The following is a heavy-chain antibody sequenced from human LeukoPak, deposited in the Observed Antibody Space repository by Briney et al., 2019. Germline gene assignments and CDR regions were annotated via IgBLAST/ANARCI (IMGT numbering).Heavy chain of an antibody. CDR1: GFTFSSYA. D-gene: IGHD2-15*01. V-gene: IGHV3-30-3*01. Sequence: PGRSLRLSCAASGFTFSSYAMHWVRQAPGKGLEWVAVISYDGSNKYYADSVKGRFTISRDNSKNTLYLQMNSLRAEDTAVYYCARGLIDCSGGSCYLYDAFDIWGQGTMVTVSS. CDR3: ARGLIDCSGGSCYLYDAFDI. J-gene: IGHJ3*02. CDR2: ISYDGSNK.